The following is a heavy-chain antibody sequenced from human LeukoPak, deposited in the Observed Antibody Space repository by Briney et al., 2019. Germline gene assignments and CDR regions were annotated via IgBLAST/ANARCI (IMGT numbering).Heavy chain of an antibody. J-gene: IGHJ6*02. CDR3: ARDRAYGDYVLPPRGDFHGMDV. V-gene: IGHV1-3*01. D-gene: IGHD4-17*01. Sequence: GASVKVSCKASGYTFSSYAIHWVRQAPGQRLEWMGWINVGNGNTKYSQKFQGRVTITRDTSANTAYMELSSLRSEDTAVYFCARDRAYGDYVLPPRGDFHGMDVWGQGTTVTVSS. CDR1: GYTFSSYA. CDR2: INVGNGNT.